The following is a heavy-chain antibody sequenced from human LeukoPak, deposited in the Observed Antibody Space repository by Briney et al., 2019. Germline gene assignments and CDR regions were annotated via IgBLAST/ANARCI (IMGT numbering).Heavy chain of an antibody. D-gene: IGHD1-26*01. J-gene: IGHJ4*02. CDR3: ARDQSDGSSGSYFYFDY. CDR1: GFTFSSYE. CDR2: ISSSGSTI. V-gene: IGHV3-48*03. Sequence: GGSLRLSCAASGFTFSSYEMNWVRQAPGKGLEWVSYISSSGSTIYYADSVKGRFTISRDNAKSSLYLQMNSLRAEDTAVYYCARDQSDGSSGSYFYFDYWGQGTLVTVSS.